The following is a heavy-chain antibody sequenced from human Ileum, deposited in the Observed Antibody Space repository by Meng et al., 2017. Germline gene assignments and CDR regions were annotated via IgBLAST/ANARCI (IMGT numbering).Heavy chain of an antibody. J-gene: IGHJ4*02. Sequence: GESLKISCAASGFTFSSYWMSWVRQAPGKGLEWVANIKEDGTEKNYVDSVKGRFTVSRDNAKNSLYLQMNSLRVEDTAVYYCARGGHYYGNFWGQGTLVTVSS. V-gene: IGHV3-7*01. CDR1: GFTFSSYW. CDR3: ARGGHYYGNF. D-gene: IGHD3-10*01. CDR2: IKEDGTEK.